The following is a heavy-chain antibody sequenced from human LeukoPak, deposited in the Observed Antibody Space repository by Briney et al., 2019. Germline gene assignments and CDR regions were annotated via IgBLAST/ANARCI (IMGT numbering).Heavy chain of an antibody. J-gene: IGHJ4*02. CDR2: ITGSTTYI. Sequence: GGSLRLSCAASGFTFSAYSMNWLRQAPGKRLAKVSSITGSTTYIYYADSGKGRFTISRDNAKNSLYLQMNSLTAEDTAVYYCARGRASRGSYPWYFDFWGQGTLVTVSS. D-gene: IGHD3-22*01. CDR3: ARGRASRGSYPWYFDF. CDR1: GFTFSAYS. V-gene: IGHV3-21*01.